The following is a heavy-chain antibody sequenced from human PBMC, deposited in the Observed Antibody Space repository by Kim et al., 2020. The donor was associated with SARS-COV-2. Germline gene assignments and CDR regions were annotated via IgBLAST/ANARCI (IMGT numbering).Heavy chain of an antibody. V-gene: IGHV6-1*01. Sequence: DYALSVRGRLTITPDTSKNQFSLQLNSGTPEDTAVYFCARYGSIWYLDSWGQGTLVTVSS. CDR3: ARYGSIWYLDS. D-gene: IGHD6-13*01. J-gene: IGHJ4*02.